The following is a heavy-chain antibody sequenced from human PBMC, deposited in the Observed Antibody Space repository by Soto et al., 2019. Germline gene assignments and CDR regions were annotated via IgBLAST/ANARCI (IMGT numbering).Heavy chain of an antibody. CDR2: INTDGSRT. CDR1: GFTFTTYW. Sequence: EVQLVESGGGLVQPGGSLRLSCAASGFTFTTYWMHWVRQAPGKGLVWVSRINTDGSRTSYADYVKGRFTIARDNAKNTLYLPMNSLKAEDTAVYYCARGGGLIDYGGQVTLVTFSS. J-gene: IGHJ4*02. D-gene: IGHD1-26*01. CDR3: ARGGGLIDY. V-gene: IGHV3-74*01.